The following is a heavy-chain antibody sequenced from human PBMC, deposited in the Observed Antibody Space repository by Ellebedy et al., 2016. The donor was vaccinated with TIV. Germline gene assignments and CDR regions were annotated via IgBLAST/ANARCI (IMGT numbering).Heavy chain of an antibody. Sequence: ASVKVSCXASGHIFTTYGIHWVRQAPGQRPEWMGWINTGNGNTKYSQKFQGRITITRDTSATTAYMELSGLMSDDTAVYYCATREWQDPMDVWGQGTTVIVSS. CDR3: ATREWQDPMDV. CDR1: GHIFTTYG. CDR2: INTGNGNT. V-gene: IGHV1-3*04. D-gene: IGHD3-3*01. J-gene: IGHJ6*02.